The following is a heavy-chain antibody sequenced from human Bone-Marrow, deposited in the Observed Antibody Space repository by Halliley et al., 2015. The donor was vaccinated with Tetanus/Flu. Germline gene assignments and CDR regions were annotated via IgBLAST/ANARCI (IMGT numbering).Heavy chain of an antibody. V-gene: IGHV3-49*04. Sequence: SLRLSCTASGFTLGDYAMSWVRQVPGKGPEWMAFIRSNGYGGATEYAASVKGRFEVSRDDHNSLVYLQLNSLKIEDTAIYFCTRGLFDVWGQGTLVTVSS. J-gene: IGHJ4*02. CDR1: GFTLGDYA. CDR2: IRSNGYGGAT. CDR3: TRGLFDV.